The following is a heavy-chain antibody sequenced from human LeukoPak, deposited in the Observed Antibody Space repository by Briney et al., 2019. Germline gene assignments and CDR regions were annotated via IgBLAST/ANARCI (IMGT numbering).Heavy chain of an antibody. J-gene: IGHJ6*02. CDR2: INHSGNT. CDR3: ARYSRRVRGMDV. Sequence: SETLSLTCAVYGGSFSGYYWSWIRQPPGKGLEWIGEINHSGNTNYNPSLKSRVTISVDTSKNQFSLKLSSATAADTAVYYCARYSRRVRGMDVWGQGTTVTVSS. CDR1: GGSFSGYY. D-gene: IGHD5-18*01. V-gene: IGHV4-34*01.